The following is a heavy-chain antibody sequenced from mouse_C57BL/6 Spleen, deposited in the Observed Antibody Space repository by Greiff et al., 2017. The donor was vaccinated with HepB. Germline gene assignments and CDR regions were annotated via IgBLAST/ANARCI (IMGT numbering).Heavy chain of an antibody. CDR3: ARIFDSDFDY. D-gene: IGHD2-4*01. CDR1: GYTFTDHT. J-gene: IGHJ2*01. Sequence: VQLQQSDAELVKPGASVKISCKVSGYTFTDHTIHWMKQRPEQGLEWIGYIYPRDGSTKYNEKFKGKATLTADKTSSTAYMHHYSLTSEDSAVFFVARIFDSDFDYWGQGTTLTVSS. V-gene: IGHV1-78*01. CDR2: IYPRDGST.